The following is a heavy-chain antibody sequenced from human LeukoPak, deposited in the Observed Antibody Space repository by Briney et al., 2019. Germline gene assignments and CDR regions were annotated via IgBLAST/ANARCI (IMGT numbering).Heavy chain of an antibody. CDR2: ISSSTTNYI. CDR3: FAGIDY. J-gene: IGHJ4*02. D-gene: IGHD1-26*01. V-gene: IGHV3-21*01. CDR1: GFTFSNYN. Sequence: PGGSLRLSCAASGFTFSNYNMNWVRQAPGKGLEWVSSISSSTTNYIYYADSVKGRFTISRDNAKNSLYLQMNSLRGEDTAVYYCFAGIDYWGQGTLVTVSS.